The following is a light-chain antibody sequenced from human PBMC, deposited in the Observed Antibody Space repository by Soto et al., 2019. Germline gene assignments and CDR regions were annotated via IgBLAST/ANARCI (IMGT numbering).Light chain of an antibody. V-gene: IGLV1-40*01. CDR3: QSYDSSLSAAV. CDR1: SSNIGAGYD. J-gene: IGLJ2*01. Sequence: QSVLTQPPSVSGAPGQRVTISCTGSSSNIGAGYDVHWYQQLPGTAPKLLIYSNTNRPSGVPDRFSASKSGTSASLAITGFQAEDEADYYCQSYDSSLSAAVFGGGTQLAVL. CDR2: SNT.